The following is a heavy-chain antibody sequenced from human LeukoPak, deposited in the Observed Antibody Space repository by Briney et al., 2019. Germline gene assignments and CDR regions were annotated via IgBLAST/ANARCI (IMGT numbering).Heavy chain of an antibody. D-gene: IGHD5-12*01. V-gene: IGHV1-69*05. Sequence: SVKVSCKASGGTFSSYAISWVRQAPGQGLEWMGRIIPIFGTANYAQKFQGRVTITTDESTSTAYMELGSLRSEDTAVYYCARDRDSGYDWDAFDIWGQGTMVTVSS. J-gene: IGHJ3*02. CDR1: GGTFSSYA. CDR3: ARDRDSGYDWDAFDI. CDR2: IIPIFGTA.